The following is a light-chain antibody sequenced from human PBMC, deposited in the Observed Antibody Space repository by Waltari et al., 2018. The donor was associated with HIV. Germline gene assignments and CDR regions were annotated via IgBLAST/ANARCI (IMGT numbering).Light chain of an antibody. Sequence: DIVMTQSPDSLAVSLGARATINCKSIHSVLYTSNSNNYLAWYQQKPGQPPKLLIYWASTRESGVPDRFSGSGSGTEFTLTISSLQAEDVAVYYCQQYYSTPITFGQGTRLEIK. CDR3: QQYYSTPIT. CDR2: WAS. V-gene: IGKV4-1*01. J-gene: IGKJ5*01. CDR1: HSVLYTSNSNNY.